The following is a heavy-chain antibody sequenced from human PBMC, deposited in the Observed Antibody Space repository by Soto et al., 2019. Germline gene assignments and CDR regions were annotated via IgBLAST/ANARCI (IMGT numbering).Heavy chain of an antibody. D-gene: IGHD4-17*01. CDR3: ARDVDYGGNPYYFDY. V-gene: IGHV3-48*02. CDR2: ISSSSSTI. Sequence: EVQLLESGGGLVQPGGSLRLSCAASGFTFSSYSMNWVRQAPGKGLEWVSYISSSSSTIYYADSVKGRFTISRDNAKNSLYLQMNSLRDEDTAVYYCARDVDYGGNPYYFDYWGQGTLVTVSS. J-gene: IGHJ4*02. CDR1: GFTFSSYS.